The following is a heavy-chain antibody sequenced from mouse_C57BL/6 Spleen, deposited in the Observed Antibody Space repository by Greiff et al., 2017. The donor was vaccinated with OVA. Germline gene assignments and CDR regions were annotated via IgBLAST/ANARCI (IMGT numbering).Heavy chain of an antibody. J-gene: IGHJ2*01. CDR1: GYTFTSYW. Sequence: QVQLKQPGAELVKPGASVKLSCKASGYTFTSYWMHWVKQRPGRGLEWIGRIDPNSGGTKYNEKFKSKATLTVDKPSSTAYMQLSSLTSEDSAVYYCARSSYGSSCYFDYWGQGTTLTGSS. V-gene: IGHV1-72*01. CDR3: ARSSYGSSCYFDY. CDR2: IDPNSGGT. D-gene: IGHD1-1*01.